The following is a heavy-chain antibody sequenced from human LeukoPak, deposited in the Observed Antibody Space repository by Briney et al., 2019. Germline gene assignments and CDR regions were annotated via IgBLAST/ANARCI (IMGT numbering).Heavy chain of an antibody. CDR3: ARLEGYYGSGSADY. D-gene: IGHD3-10*01. Sequence: GASLQISCKGSGSIFTSYWIGWVRQLPGKGLEWMGIIYPGDSDTRYSPSFQGQVTISADKSISTAYLQWSSLKASDTAMYYCARLEGYYGSGSADYWGQGTLVTVSS. CDR2: IYPGDSDT. J-gene: IGHJ4*02. V-gene: IGHV5-51*01. CDR1: GSIFTSYW.